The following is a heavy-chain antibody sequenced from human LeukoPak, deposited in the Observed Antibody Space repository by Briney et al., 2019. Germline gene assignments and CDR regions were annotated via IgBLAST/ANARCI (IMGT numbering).Heavy chain of an antibody. CDR1: GFTFSSYA. CDR2: ISDSGGST. J-gene: IGHJ4*02. D-gene: IGHD3-10*01. Sequence: GGSLRLSCAASGFTFSSYAMSWVRQAPGKGLEWVSAISDSGGSTYYADSVKGRFTISRDNSKNTLYLQMNSLRAEDTAVYYCAKAPLLWFGELPHHPYYFDYWGQGTLVTVSS. CDR3: AKAPLLWFGELPHHPYYFDY. V-gene: IGHV3-23*01.